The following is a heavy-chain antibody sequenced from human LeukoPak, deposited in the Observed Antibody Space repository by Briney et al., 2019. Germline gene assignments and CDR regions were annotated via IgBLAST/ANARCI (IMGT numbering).Heavy chain of an antibody. V-gene: IGHV1-18*01. Sequence: GASVKVSCKASGYTFTSYDINWVRQATGQGLEWMGWISAYNGNTNYAQKLQGRVTMTTDTSTSTAYMELSSLRSEDTAVYYCASGLILGVVVPAAISISYFDYWGQGTLVTVSS. J-gene: IGHJ4*02. CDR1: GYTFTSYD. CDR2: ISAYNGNT. D-gene: IGHD2-2*01. CDR3: ASGLILGVVVPAAISISYFDY.